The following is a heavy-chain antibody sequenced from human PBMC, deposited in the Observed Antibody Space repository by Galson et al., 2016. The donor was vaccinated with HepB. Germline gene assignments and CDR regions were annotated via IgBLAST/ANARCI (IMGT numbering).Heavy chain of an antibody. J-gene: IGHJ4*02. D-gene: IGHD3-3*01. Sequence: PALVKPTQTLTLTCTFSGFSLNTSGMCVNWIRQPPGKALEWLALIDWHDDKYYSTSLKTRLTISKDTSKNQVVLTVTNMDPVDTATYYCARSSYYDFWTGYSTFDYWGQGTLVTVSS. CDR1: GFSLNTSGMC. CDR3: ARSSYYDFWTGYSTFDY. CDR2: IDWHDDK. V-gene: IGHV2-70*01.